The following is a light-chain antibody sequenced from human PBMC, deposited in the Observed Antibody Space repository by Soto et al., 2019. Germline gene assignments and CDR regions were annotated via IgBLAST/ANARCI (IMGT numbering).Light chain of an antibody. CDR2: DAS. Sequence: DIQMTQSPSSLSASVGDRVTITCQARQGITNCLNWYQQKPGKAPKLLIYDASNLDTGVPSRFSGSGSGTDFTFTISSLQPEDIGTYYCQQYNDRPPLTFGGGTKVEIK. J-gene: IGKJ4*01. CDR3: QQYNDRPPLT. V-gene: IGKV1-33*01. CDR1: QGITNC.